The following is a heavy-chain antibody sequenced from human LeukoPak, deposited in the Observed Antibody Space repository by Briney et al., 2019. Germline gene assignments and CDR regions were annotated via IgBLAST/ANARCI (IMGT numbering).Heavy chain of an antibody. CDR2: SDYSGST. Sequence: KPSETLSLTCTVSGGSTSTYYWSWIRQPPGKGLEWIGYSDYSGSTAYNPSLNGRVAVSLDTSKNQFSLKLRSVTAADTAVYYCARLNGGNWGPGIMVTVSS. CDR1: GGSTSTYY. V-gene: IGHV4-59*08. J-gene: IGHJ4*02. CDR3: ARLNGGN. D-gene: IGHD4-23*01.